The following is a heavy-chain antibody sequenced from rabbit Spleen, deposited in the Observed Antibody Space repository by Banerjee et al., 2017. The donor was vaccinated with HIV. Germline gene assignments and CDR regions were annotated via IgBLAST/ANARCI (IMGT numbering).Heavy chain of an antibody. CDR2: IYGGSSGSS. V-gene: IGHV1S40*01. D-gene: IGHD4-1*01. CDR1: GVSFSNNNY. CDR3: ARVRDYTTGWGMGNYFNL. Sequence: QSLEESGGDLVKPGASLTLTCTASGVSFSNNNYMCWVRQAPGKGLECIACIYGGSSGSSSDASGAKGRFTISKTSSTTVTLKMTSLTAADTATYFCARVRDYTTGWGMGNYFNLWGQGTLVTVS. J-gene: IGHJ4*01.